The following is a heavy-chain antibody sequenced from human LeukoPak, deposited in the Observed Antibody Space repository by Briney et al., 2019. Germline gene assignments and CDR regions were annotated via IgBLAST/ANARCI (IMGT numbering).Heavy chain of an antibody. CDR1: GFTFSTYA. J-gene: IGHJ5*02. CDR2: ISASGGST. Sequence: PGGSLRLSCASSGFTFSTYAMSWVRQAPGKGLEWVSGISASGGSTYYADSVKGRFTISRDNSKNTLYLQVNSLRVEDTAVYYCAKDRVGFDPWGQGTLVTVSS. V-gene: IGHV3-23*01. CDR3: AKDRVGFDP.